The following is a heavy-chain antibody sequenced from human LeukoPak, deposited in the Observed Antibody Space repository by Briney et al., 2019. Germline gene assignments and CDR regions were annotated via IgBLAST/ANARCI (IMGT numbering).Heavy chain of an antibody. D-gene: IGHD1-26*01. CDR1: GFSFTDSP. J-gene: IGHJ5*02. Sequence: GGPLRLSCAASGFSFTDSPIHWVRQASGKGLEWVGRIRSRPYNYATAYAASLRGRFTVSRDDSKNTAYLQMNSLRTEDTAVYYCVGSSYIEGVFDPWGQGTLVTVSS. CDR3: VGSSYIEGVFDP. CDR2: IRSRPYNYAT. V-gene: IGHV3-73*01.